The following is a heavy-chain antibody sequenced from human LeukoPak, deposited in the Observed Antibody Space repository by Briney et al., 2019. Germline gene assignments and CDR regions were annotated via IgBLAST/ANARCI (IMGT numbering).Heavy chain of an antibody. D-gene: IGHD2-2*01. V-gene: IGHV3-74*01. CDR2: INSDGSTT. Sequence: GGSLRLSCAASGFTFSSYWMHWVRQAPGKGLLWVSRINSDGSTTNYADSVKGRFIISRDSAKNTLYLQMNSLRAEDTAVYYCTRPESSSSLACDHWGQGTLVTVSS. CDR3: TRPESSSSLACDH. J-gene: IGHJ4*02. CDR1: GFTFSSYW.